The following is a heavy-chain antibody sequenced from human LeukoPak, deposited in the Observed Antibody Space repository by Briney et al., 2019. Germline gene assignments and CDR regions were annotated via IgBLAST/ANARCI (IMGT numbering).Heavy chain of an antibody. J-gene: IGHJ4*02. CDR1: GFSFGDYA. Sequence: GGSLRLSCIASGFSFGDYAMGWVRQAPGKGLEWVGLIRGKAFGGTTEYAASVTGRFTISRDDSKSIAYLQMNSLETEDIAMHYCTSQIYLEGIAAAGRLDYWGQGTLVTVST. D-gene: IGHD6-13*01. V-gene: IGHV3-49*04. CDR2: IRGKAFGGTT. CDR3: TSQIYLEGIAAAGRLDY.